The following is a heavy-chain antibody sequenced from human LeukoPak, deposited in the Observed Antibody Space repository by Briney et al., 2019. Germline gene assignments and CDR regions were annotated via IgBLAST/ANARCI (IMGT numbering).Heavy chain of an antibody. D-gene: IGHD6-19*01. Sequence: PGGPLTLSCAPSRFTDSSNYMTWVRHAPGKGLEWVSAIYSGGRTQHADSVKGRFTISRDNSKNTLYLQMNSLRPEDTAVYYCARDDSGHQRAFDIWGQGTMVTVSS. CDR3: ARDDSGHQRAFDI. V-gene: IGHV3-53*01. J-gene: IGHJ3*02. CDR2: IYSGGRT. CDR1: RFTDSSNY.